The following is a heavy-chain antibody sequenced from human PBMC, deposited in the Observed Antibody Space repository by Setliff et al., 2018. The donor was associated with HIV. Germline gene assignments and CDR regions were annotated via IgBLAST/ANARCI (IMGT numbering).Heavy chain of an antibody. CDR2: IYHGGST. D-gene: IGHD7-27*01. J-gene: IGHJ2*01. V-gene: IGHV4-38-2*01. CDR3: ARGNWGSGWYFDL. Sequence: SETLSLTCAVSGYSISSGYYWAWIRQPPGKGPEWIGSIYHGGSTFHNPSLESRVTISVDTSKNQFSLKLRSVTAADTAVYYCARGNWGSGWYFDLWGRGTLVTVSS. CDR1: GYSISSGYY.